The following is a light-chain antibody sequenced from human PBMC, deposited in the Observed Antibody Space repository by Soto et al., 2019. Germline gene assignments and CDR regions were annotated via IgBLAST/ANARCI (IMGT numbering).Light chain of an antibody. CDR3: QSYDSSLSRV. CDR2: GNS. Sequence: QSVLTQPPSVSGAPGQRVTISCTGSSSNIGAGYDVHWYQQLPGTAPKLLIYGNSNRPSGVPDRFSGSKSGTSASLAITGLQAEHEADYHCQSYDSSLSRVVGARTTLTVL. J-gene: IGLJ2*01. CDR1: SSNIGAGYD. V-gene: IGLV1-40*01.